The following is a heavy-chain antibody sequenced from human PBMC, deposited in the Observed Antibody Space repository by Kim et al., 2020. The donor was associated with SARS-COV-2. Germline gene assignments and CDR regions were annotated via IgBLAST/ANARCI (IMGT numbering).Heavy chain of an antibody. V-gene: IGHV4-59*01. CDR2: ISPSGSP. D-gene: IGHD3-9*01. CDR3: AGGGEFYDILTGLGH. CDR1: GGSISSYH. J-gene: IGHJ4*01. Sequence: SETLSLTCAVSGGSISSYHWTWIRQAPGKGLEWVGYISPSGSPKYNPSLKSRIPISLDTSKNAFSLKLGSLTAADTAVYYCAGGGEFYDILTGLGHWGHGTLVTVSS.